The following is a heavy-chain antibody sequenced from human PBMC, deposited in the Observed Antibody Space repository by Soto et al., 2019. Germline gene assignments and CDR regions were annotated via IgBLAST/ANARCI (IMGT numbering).Heavy chain of an antibody. J-gene: IGHJ4*02. Sequence: ASVKVSCKASGYSITSHYMHWVRQARGQGLGWMGIMNPGDGTTKYAQKFQGRVTLTGDTSTSTVYMELSSLTSEDTAVYYCARSYARSRPIDNWGQGTLVTVSS. V-gene: IGHV1-46*01. CDR2: MNPGDGTT. CDR1: GYSITSHY. D-gene: IGHD3-16*01. CDR3: ARSYARSRPIDN.